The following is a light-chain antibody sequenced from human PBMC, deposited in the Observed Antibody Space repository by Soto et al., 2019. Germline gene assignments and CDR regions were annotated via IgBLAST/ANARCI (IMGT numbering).Light chain of an antibody. CDR1: SSDVGSYNY. CDR3: SSYTDSSTQV. CDR2: EVN. V-gene: IGLV2-14*01. J-gene: IGLJ2*01. Sequence: QSVLTQPASVSGSPGQSITISCTGSSSDVGSYNYVSWYQQHPGKAPKLMIYEVNNRPSGVSNRFSGSKSGNTASLTISGLQAEDEADYYCSSYTDSSTQVFGGGTKLTVL.